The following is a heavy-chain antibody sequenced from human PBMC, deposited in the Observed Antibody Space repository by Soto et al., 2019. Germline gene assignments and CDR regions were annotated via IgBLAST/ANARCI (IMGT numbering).Heavy chain of an antibody. CDR3: ARESEDLTSNFDY. CDR1: GFTFTRYS. CDR2: ISSTTNYI. V-gene: IGHV3-21*06. Sequence: PGGSLRLSCAASGFTFTRYSMNWVRQAPGKGLELVSSISSTTNYIYYGDSMKGRFTISRDNAKNSLYLEMNSLRAEDTAVYYCARESEDLTSNFDYWGQGTPVTVSS. J-gene: IGHJ4*02.